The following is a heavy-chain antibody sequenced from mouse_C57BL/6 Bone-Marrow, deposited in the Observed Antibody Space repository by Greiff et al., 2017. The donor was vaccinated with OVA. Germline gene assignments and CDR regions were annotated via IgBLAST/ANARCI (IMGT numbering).Heavy chain of an antibody. CDR2: LDPENGDT. CDR1: GFNIKDDY. Sequence: EVQLQQSGAELVRPGASVKLSCTASGFNIKDDYMHWVKQRPEQGLEWIGWLDPENGDTEYASKFQGKAPITADKSSNTAYLQLSSLTSEDTAVYYCTLNYYGSSLAWFAYWGQGTLVTVSA. CDR3: TLNYYGSSLAWFAY. J-gene: IGHJ3*01. D-gene: IGHD1-1*01. V-gene: IGHV14-4*01.